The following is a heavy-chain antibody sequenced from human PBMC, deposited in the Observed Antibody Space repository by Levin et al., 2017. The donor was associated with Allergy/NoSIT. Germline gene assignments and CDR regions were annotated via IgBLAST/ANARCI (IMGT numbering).Heavy chain of an antibody. CDR2: IFSNDEK. V-gene: IGHV2-26*01. D-gene: IGHD6-13*01. Sequence: SGPTLVKPTETLTLTCTVSGFSLSNARMGVSWIRPPPVKALEWLAHIFSNDEKSYSTSLKSRLTISKDTSKSQVVLTMTNMDPVDTATYYCARIPGYSSSWYRGLYYFDYWGQGTLVTVSS. CDR1: GFSLSNARMG. J-gene: IGHJ4*02. CDR3: ARIPGYSSSWYRGLYYFDY.